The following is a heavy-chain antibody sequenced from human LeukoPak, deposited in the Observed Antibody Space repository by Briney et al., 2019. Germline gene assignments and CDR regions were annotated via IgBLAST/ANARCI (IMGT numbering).Heavy chain of an antibody. V-gene: IGHV1-18*01. CDR3: ARDYTEGQQLVLSGYFDY. CDR2: ISAYNGNT. D-gene: IGHD6-13*01. J-gene: IGHJ4*02. Sequence: ASVKVSCRASGYTFTSYGISWVRQAPGQGLEWMGWISAYNGNTNYAQKLQGRVTMTTDTSTSTAYMELRSLRSDDTAVYYCARDYTEGQQLVLSGYFDYWGQGTLVTVSP. CDR1: GYTFTSYG.